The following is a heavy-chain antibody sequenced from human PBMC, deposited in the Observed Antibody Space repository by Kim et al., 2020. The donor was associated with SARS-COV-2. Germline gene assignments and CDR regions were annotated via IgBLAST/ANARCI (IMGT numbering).Heavy chain of an antibody. CDR2: INWNSATR. D-gene: IGHD3-10*01. J-gene: IGHJ6*02. V-gene: IGHV3-9*01. CDR1: GFSFDDYT. Sequence: GGSLRLSCVGSGFSFDDYTMHWVRQAPGRGLEWVSGINWNSATRDYADSVKGRFIISRDNAKNSLYLQMDSLRPEDSALYFCAKRGFGDYGMDVWGQGTTVTVS. CDR3: AKRGFGDYGMDV.